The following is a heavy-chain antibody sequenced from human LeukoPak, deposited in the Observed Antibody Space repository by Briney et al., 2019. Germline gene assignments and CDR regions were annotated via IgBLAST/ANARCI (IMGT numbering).Heavy chain of an antibody. V-gene: IGHV3-53*01. J-gene: IGHJ3*02. Sequence: GGSLRLSCAASGFTVCSSYMSWVRQAPGKGLEWISVIYAGGSTYYADSVKGRFTISRDSSKNTLYLQMNSLRAEDTAVYYCARGKAVTGFDIWGQGTMVTVSS. CDR2: IYAGGST. D-gene: IGHD4-17*01. CDR3: ARGKAVTGFDI. CDR1: GFTVCSSY.